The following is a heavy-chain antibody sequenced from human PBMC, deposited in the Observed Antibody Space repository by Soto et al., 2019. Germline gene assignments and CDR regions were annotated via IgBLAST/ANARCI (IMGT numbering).Heavy chain of an antibody. CDR1: GFTFRSFT. CDR3: TRDASRDSSARGWFDP. Sequence: RRLSCAASGFTFRSFTMNWVRQAPGKGLEWVSTISSNSAYIYYTDALRGRFTISRDNAKNSLHLQMNSLRAEDTAVYYCTRDASRDSSARGWFDPWGPGTLVTGSS. V-gene: IGHV3-21*01. J-gene: IGHJ5*02. D-gene: IGHD6-13*01. CDR2: ISSNSAYI.